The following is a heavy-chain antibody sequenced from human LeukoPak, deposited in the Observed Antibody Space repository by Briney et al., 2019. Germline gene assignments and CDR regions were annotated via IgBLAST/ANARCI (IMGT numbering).Heavy chain of an antibody. CDR2: IYPGDSDT. J-gene: IGHJ3*02. CDR3: ARRHAHPLDGDNSQFAFNI. Sequence: GESLKISCKCSGYSFTSYWIGWVRQMPGKGLEWMGIIYPGDSDTRYSPSFQGQVTISADKSISTAYLQWSSLKASDTAMYYCARRHAHPLDGDNSQFAFNIWGQGTMVTVSS. D-gene: IGHD4-23*01. CDR1: GYSFTSYW. V-gene: IGHV5-51*01.